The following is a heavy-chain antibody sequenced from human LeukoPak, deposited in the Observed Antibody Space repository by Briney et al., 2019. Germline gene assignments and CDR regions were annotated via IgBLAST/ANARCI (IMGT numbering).Heavy chain of an antibody. D-gene: IGHD3-10*01. CDR2: IYYSGST. CDR3: ARLIMVRGVIHFDP. J-gene: IGHJ5*02. V-gene: IGHV4-39*07. CDR1: GGSISSSSYY. Sequence: SETLSITCTVSGGSISSSSYYWGWIRQPPGKGLEWIGSIYYSGSTYYNPSLKSRVTISVDTSKNQFSLKLSSVTAADTAVYYCARLIMVRGVIHFDPWGQGTLVTVSS.